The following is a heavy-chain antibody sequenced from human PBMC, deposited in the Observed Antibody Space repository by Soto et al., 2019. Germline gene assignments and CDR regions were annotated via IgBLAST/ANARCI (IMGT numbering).Heavy chain of an antibody. J-gene: IGHJ5*02. D-gene: IGHD5-12*01. CDR1: GFTFSSYS. V-gene: IGHV3-48*02. CDR3: APYWGATTGWTVRFDP. Sequence: GGSLRLSCAASGFTFSSYSMNWVRQAPGKGLEWVSYISSSSSTIYYADSVKGRFTISRDNAKNSLYLQMNSLRDEDTAVYYCAPYWGATTGWTVRFDPWGQGTLVTVSS. CDR2: ISSSSSTI.